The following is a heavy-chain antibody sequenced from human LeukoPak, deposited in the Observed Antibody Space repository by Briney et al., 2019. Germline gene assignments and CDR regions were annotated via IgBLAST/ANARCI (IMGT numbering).Heavy chain of an antibody. CDR2: ISCGGSYT. Sequence: GGSLRLSCAASGLTFSTYAMHWVRQAPGKGLEWVAIISCGGSYTYYADSVKGRFTISRDNSENTLCLQMNSLRTEDTAVYNCARDVSARYSWWFDPWGQGTPVIVSS. D-gene: IGHD1-26*01. V-gene: IGHV3-30-3*01. CDR1: GLTFSTYA. CDR3: ARDVSARYSWWFDP. J-gene: IGHJ5*02.